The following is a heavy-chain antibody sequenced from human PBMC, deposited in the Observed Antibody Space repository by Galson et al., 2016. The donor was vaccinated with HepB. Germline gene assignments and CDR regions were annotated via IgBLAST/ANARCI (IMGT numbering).Heavy chain of an antibody. CDR1: GFTFSSYG. V-gene: IGHV3-33*01. Sequence: SLRLSCAASGFTFSSYGMHWVRQAPGKGLEWVALIWFDGSNKYYADSVKGRFTVSRDNAKNSLYLQMNSLRDEDTAVYYCTRDREITMILNDYWGQGTLVTVSS. CDR3: TRDREITMILNDY. CDR2: IWFDGSNK. J-gene: IGHJ4*02. D-gene: IGHD3-22*01.